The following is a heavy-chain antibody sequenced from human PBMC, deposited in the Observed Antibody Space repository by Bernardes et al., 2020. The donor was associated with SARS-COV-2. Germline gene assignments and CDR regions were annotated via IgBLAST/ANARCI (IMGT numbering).Heavy chain of an antibody. CDR2: INPNSGGT. CDR1: GYTFTGYY. J-gene: IGHJ4*02. Sequence: ASVKVSCKASGYTFTGYYMHWVRQAPGQGLEWMGWINPNSGGTNYAQKFQGRVTMTRDTSISTAYMELSRLRSDDTAVYYCARGEPFWSGYYTGIRKYYYFDYWGQGTLVTVSS. D-gene: IGHD3-3*01. V-gene: IGHV1-2*02. CDR3: ARGEPFWSGYYTGIRKYYYFDY.